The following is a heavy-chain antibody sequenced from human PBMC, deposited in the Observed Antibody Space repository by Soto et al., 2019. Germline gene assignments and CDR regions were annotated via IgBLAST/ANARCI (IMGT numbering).Heavy chain of an antibody. Sequence: GGSMRLSCEVSGFSFSSYAMSWVRQAPGKGLEWVSVISGSGDRTLYADSVKGRFTISRDNSKHTVYLQMNSLRVEDTAVYYCTKEALGAHYYSISAHDYWGQGSLVTVSS. CDR1: GFSFSSYA. CDR3: TKEALGAHYYSISAHDY. D-gene: IGHD2-21*01. J-gene: IGHJ4*02. V-gene: IGHV3-23*01. CDR2: ISGSGDRT.